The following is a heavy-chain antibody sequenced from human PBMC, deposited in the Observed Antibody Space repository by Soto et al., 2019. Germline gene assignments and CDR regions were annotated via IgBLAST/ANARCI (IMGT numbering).Heavy chain of an antibody. J-gene: IGHJ5*02. D-gene: IGHD3-22*01. CDR3: ARVSYPDSSGWFDP. CDR2: MNPNSGNT. V-gene: IGHV1-8*01. Sequence: ASVKVSYKSSGYTFTSYDINLVRQATGQGLEWMGWMNPNSGNTGYAQKFQGRVTMTRNTSISTAYMELSSLRSEDTAVYYCARVSYPDSSGWFDPWGQGTLVTVSS. CDR1: GYTFTSYD.